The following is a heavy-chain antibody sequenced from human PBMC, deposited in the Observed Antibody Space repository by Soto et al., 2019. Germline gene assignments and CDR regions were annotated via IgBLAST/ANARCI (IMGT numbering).Heavy chain of an antibody. D-gene: IGHD3-16*01. V-gene: IGHV3-33*01. J-gene: IGHJ4*02. CDR1: GFTFSSYG. CDR2: IWYDGSNK. CDR3: ARDDQYDYIWGSYLIDY. Sequence: LRLSCAASGFTFSSYGMHWVRQAPGKGLEWVAVIWYDGSNKYYADSVKGRFTISRDNSKNTLYLQMNSLRAEDTAVYYCARDDQYDYIWGSYLIDYWGQGTLVTGSS.